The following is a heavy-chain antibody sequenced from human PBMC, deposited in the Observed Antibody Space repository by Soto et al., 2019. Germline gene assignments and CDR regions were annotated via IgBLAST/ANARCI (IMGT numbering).Heavy chain of an antibody. Sequence: GGSLRLSCAASGFTFSSYAMSWVRQAPGKGLEWVSAISGSGGSTYYADSVKGRFTISRDNSKNTLYLQMNSLRAEDTAVYYCAKSFGRFGDKGYFDYWGQGTLVTVSS. CDR3: AKSFGRFGDKGYFDY. D-gene: IGHD3-10*01. V-gene: IGHV3-23*01. J-gene: IGHJ4*02. CDR2: ISGSGGST. CDR1: GFTFSSYA.